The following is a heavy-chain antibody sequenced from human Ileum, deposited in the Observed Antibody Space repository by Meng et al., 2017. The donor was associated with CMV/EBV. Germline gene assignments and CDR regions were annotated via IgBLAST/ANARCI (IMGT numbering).Heavy chain of an antibody. D-gene: IGHD6-19*01. CDR3: ARVGPSGWPGEGYYGMYV. J-gene: IGHJ6*02. V-gene: IGHV3-74*01. CDR2: INSDGSTT. Sequence: GGSLRLSCAASGFTFSSYWMYWVRQAPGKGLAWVSRINSDGSTTSYADSVKGRFTTSRDNAKKSLYLQMYSLTVEDRAVYYCARVGPSGWPGEGYYGMYVWGQGTTVTVSS. CDR1: GFTFSSYW.